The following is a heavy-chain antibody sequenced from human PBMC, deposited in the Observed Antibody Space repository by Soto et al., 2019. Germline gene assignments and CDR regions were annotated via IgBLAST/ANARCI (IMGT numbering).Heavy chain of an antibody. Sequence: QVQLQESGPGLVKPSETLSLTCAVSGDSFSSGYWWRWVRQPPGEGLQWIGQISQSGTANYNPSLESRVTMSVDKSKNQLSLILTSVTAADTAVYYCARHGGRFFEYWGQGILVNVSS. D-gene: IGHD2-15*01. CDR1: GDSFSSGYW. J-gene: IGHJ4*02. CDR2: ISQSGTA. CDR3: ARHGGRFFEY. V-gene: IGHV4-4*02.